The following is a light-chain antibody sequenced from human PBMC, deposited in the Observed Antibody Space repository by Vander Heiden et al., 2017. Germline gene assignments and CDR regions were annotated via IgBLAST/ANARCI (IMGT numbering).Light chain of an antibody. Sequence: SALTQPASVSGSLGQSITISCAGTSSDVGGYDSVSWYQQHPGKAPKLMIYDVTYRPSGVSIRFSGSKSGNTASLTISGLQAEDKSDYYCSSYTTTGTRLFGTGTKVTVL. J-gene: IGLJ1*01. CDR2: DVT. CDR1: SSDVGGYDS. V-gene: IGLV2-14*03. CDR3: SSYTTTGTRL.